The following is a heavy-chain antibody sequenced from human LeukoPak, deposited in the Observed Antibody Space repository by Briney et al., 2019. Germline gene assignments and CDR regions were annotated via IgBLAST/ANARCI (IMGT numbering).Heavy chain of an antibody. V-gene: IGHV1-2*02. Sequence: ASVKASCKSSGYSFTGHYMHWVRQGPGQGLEWMGWIHPNGGRTNYAPKFQGRVTMTRDTSVTTDYMELSWLTSDDTAVYYCTRDHNWGADYWGQGTLITVSS. D-gene: IGHD7-27*01. CDR2: IHPNGGRT. CDR1: GYSFTGHY. J-gene: IGHJ4*02. CDR3: TRDHNWGADY.